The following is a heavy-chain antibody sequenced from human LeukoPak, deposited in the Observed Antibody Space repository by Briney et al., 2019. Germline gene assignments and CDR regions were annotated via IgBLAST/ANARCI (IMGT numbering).Heavy chain of an antibody. V-gene: IGHV4-39*07. CDR1: GGSISSTGYY. CDR3: ARDPTSYDFWSGSQYYFDY. J-gene: IGHJ4*02. D-gene: IGHD3-3*01. CDR2: IYYSGST. Sequence: SETLSLTCTVSGGSISSTGYYWGWIRQPPGKGLEWIGSIYYSGSTYYNPSLKSRVTISVDTSKNQFSLKLSSVTAADTAVYYCARDPTSYDFWSGSQYYFDYWGQGTLVTVSS.